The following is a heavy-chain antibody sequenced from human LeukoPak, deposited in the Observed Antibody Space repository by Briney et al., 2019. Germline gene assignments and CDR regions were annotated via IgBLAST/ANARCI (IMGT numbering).Heavy chain of an antibody. Sequence: GGSLRLSCAASVLTFSRYSMNAVRQAPRKGLEWGSSISSSSSYIYYADSVKGRFTISRDNAKNSLYLQMNSLRAEDTAVYYCARDPSPPIVVVVAATLDYWGQGTLVTVSS. CDR1: VLTFSRYS. CDR2: ISSSSSYI. CDR3: ARDPSPPIVVVVAATLDY. D-gene: IGHD2-15*01. V-gene: IGHV3-21*01. J-gene: IGHJ4*02.